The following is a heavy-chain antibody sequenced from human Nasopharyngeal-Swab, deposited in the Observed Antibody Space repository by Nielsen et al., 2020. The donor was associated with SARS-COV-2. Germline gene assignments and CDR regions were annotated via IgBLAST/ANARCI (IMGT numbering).Heavy chain of an antibody. V-gene: IGHV5-51*01. CDR2: IYPGDSDT. Sequence: KVSCKGSGYSFTSYWIGWVRQMPGKGLEWMGIIYPGDSDTRYSPSFQGQVTISADKSISTAYLQWSSLKASDTAMYYCARLRYSSSWGDAFDIWGQGTMVTVSS. J-gene: IGHJ3*02. CDR3: ARLRYSSSWGDAFDI. D-gene: IGHD6-13*01. CDR1: GYSFTSYW.